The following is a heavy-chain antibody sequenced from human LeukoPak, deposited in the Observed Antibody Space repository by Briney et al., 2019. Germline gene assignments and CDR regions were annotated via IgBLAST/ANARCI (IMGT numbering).Heavy chain of an antibody. Sequence: GGSLRLSCAASGFTFSSYSMNWVRQAPGKGLEWVSSISSSSSYIYYADSVKGRFTISRDNAKNSLYLQMNSLRAEDTAVYYCARIRPRARIAVAGAQGDYWGQGTLVTVSS. CDR2: ISSSSSYI. J-gene: IGHJ4*02. D-gene: IGHD6-19*01. V-gene: IGHV3-21*01. CDR3: ARIRPRARIAVAGAQGDY. CDR1: GFTFSSYS.